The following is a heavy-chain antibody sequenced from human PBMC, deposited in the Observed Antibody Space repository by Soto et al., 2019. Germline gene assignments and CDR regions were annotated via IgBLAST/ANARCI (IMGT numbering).Heavy chain of an antibody. D-gene: IGHD3-9*01. Sequence: QITLKESGPTLVKPTQTLTLTCTLSGCSLNTTGVGVGWIRQPPGKALEWLALIYWSDDKRYSPSLKSRLTITKDTSKNQVVLTMTNMDPVDTATYYCAHLIILTGYYNFDYWGQGTLVTVSS. V-gene: IGHV2-5*01. CDR2: IYWSDDK. CDR1: GCSLNTTGVG. J-gene: IGHJ4*02. CDR3: AHLIILTGYYNFDY.